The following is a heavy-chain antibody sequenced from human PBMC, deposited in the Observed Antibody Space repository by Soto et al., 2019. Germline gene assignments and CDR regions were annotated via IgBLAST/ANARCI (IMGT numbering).Heavy chain of an antibody. CDR2: ISSSSSTI. Sequence: EVQLVEAGGGLVQPGGSLRLSCAASGFTFSSYSMNWVSQAPGKGLEWVSYISSSSSTIYYADSVKGRFTISRDNDKNSLYLQKNSLRAEDTAVYYCATSLDVWGQGTTVTVSS. CDR3: ATSLDV. CDR1: GFTFSSYS. V-gene: IGHV3-48*01. J-gene: IGHJ6*02.